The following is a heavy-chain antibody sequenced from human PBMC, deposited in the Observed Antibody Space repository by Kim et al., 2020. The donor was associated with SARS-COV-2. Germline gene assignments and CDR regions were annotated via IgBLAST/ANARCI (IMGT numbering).Heavy chain of an antibody. J-gene: IGHJ4*02. CDR1: GYTFTTYG. CDR2: ISAYNGNT. Sequence: ASVKVSCKASGYTFTTYGINWVRQAPGQGLEWMGWISAYNGNTNYVQKLQGRVTMTTDTSTSTAYMELRSLRSDDTAVYYCAREESAGDLDYWGQGTLVTVSS. V-gene: IGHV1-18*01. D-gene: IGHD3-10*01. CDR3: AREESAGDLDY.